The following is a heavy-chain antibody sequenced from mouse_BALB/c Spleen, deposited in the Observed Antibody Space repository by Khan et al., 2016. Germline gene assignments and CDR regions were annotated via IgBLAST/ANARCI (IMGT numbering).Heavy chain of an antibody. CDR2: IRNEANGYTT. J-gene: IGHJ2*01. Sequence: EVELVESGGGLVQPGGSLRLSCATSGFTFTDYYMSWVRQPPGKALEWLGFIRNEANGYTTEYSASVTGRCTISRDNSQNILYLQMTTLRAEDSATYYCARAYYGYAYYFEYWGQGTTLTVSS. CDR1: GFTFTDYY. V-gene: IGHV7-3*02. CDR3: ARAYYGYAYYFEY. D-gene: IGHD1-2*01.